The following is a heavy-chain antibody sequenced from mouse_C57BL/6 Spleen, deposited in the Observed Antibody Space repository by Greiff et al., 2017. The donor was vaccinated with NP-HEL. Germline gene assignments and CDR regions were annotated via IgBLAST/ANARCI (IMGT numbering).Heavy chain of an antibody. J-gene: IGHJ4*01. Sequence: VQLQQSGAELVRPGTSVKVSCKASGYAFTNYLIEWVKQRPGQGLEWIGVINPGSGGTNYNEKFKGKATLTADKSSSTAYMQLSSLTSEDSAVYFCARGYDYDGGAMDYGGQGTSVTVSS. D-gene: IGHD2-4*01. CDR3: ARGYDYDGGAMDY. CDR1: GYAFTNYL. CDR2: INPGSGGT. V-gene: IGHV1-54*01.